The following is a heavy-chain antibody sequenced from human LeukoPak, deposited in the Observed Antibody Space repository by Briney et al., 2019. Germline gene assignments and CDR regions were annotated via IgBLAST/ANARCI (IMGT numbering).Heavy chain of an antibody. Sequence: ASVKVSCKASGGTLSSYAISWVRQAPGQGLEWMGGIIPIFGTANYAQKFQGRVTITADESTSTAYMELSSLRSEDTAVYYCARQSIPYSSSWYAIGFDPWGQGTLVTVSS. CDR1: GGTLSSYA. V-gene: IGHV1-69*13. CDR3: ARQSIPYSSSWYAIGFDP. D-gene: IGHD6-13*01. J-gene: IGHJ5*02. CDR2: IIPIFGTA.